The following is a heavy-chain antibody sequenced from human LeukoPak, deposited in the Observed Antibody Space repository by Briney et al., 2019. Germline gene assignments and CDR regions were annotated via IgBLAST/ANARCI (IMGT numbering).Heavy chain of an antibody. CDR1: GGSISSGSYY. V-gene: IGHV4-61*02. J-gene: IGHJ6*03. D-gene: IGHD6-6*01. CDR3: ARDGYSSSSGDYYYYYMDV. Sequence: PSETLSLTCTVSGGSISSGSYYWSWIRQPAGKGLEWIGRIYTSGSTNYNPSLKSRVTISVDTSKNQFSLKLSSVTAADTAVYYCARDGYSSSSGDYYYYYMDVWGKGTTVTVSS. CDR2: IYTSGST.